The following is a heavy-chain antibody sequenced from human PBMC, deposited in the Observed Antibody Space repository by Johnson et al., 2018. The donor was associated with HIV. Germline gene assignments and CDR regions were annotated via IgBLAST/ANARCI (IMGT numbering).Heavy chain of an antibody. Sequence: EVQLVESGGGVVRPGGSLRLSCAASGFTFDDYAMHWVRQAPGKGLEWVSGISWNSGSIGYADSVKGRFTITRDNAKNSLYLQMNSLRAEDTALDYCAKDIDELLWFIDAFDIWGQGTMVTVSS. V-gene: IGHV3-9*01. J-gene: IGHJ3*02. CDR3: AKDIDELLWFIDAFDI. CDR1: GFTFDDYA. D-gene: IGHD3-10*01. CDR2: ISWNSGSI.